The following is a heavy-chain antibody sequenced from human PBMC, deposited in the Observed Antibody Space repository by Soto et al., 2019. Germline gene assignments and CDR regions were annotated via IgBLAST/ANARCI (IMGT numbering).Heavy chain of an antibody. CDR2: IYYSGST. J-gene: IGHJ5*02. V-gene: IGHV4-59*01. CDR3: ARAVPAAMNWFDP. Sequence: LSLTCTVSGGSISSYYWSWIRQPPGKGLEWIGYIYYSGSTNYNPSLKSRVTISVDTSKNQFSLKLSSVTAADTAVYYCARAVPAAMNWFDPWGQGTLVTVSS. D-gene: IGHD2-2*01. CDR1: GGSISSYY.